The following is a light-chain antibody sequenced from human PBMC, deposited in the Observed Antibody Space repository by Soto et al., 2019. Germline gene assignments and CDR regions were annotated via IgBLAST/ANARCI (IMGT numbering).Light chain of an antibody. CDR1: ISDIGGYNF. CDR3: SSFVGGNTYV. Sequence: QSALTQPASVSGSPGQSITISCTGTISDIGGYNFISWYQHHPGKAPKLVIYDVNNRPSGISYRFSGSKSGNTASLTISGLQAEDEADYYCSSFVGGNTYVFGTGTKLTVL. J-gene: IGLJ1*01. V-gene: IGLV2-14*01. CDR2: DVN.